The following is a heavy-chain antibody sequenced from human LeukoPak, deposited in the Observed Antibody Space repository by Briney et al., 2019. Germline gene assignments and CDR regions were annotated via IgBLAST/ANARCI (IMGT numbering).Heavy chain of an antibody. D-gene: IGHD2-15*01. CDR2: IIPIFGTA. J-gene: IGHJ6*03. CDR3: ASGRLLYYYYYYMDV. CDR1: GGTFSSYA. V-gene: IGHV1-69*06. Sequence: ASVKVSCKASGGTFSSYAISWARQAPGQGLEWMGGIIPIFGTANYAQKFQGRVTITADKSTSTAYMELSSLRSEDTAVYYCASGRLLYYYYYYMDVWGKGTTVTVSS.